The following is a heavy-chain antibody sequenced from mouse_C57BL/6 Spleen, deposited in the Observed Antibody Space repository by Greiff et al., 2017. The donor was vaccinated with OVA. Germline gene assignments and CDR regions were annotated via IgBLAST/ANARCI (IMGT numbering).Heavy chain of an antibody. V-gene: IGHV1-64*01. CDR3: AGSGGPRGYFDV. Sequence: QVQLQQPGAELVKPGASVKLSCKASGYTFTSYWMHWVKQRPGQGLEWIGMIHPNSGSTNYNEKFKSKATLTVDKSSSTAYMQLSSLTSEDSAVYYCAGSGGPRGYFDVWGTGTTVTVSS. CDR1: GYTFTSYW. J-gene: IGHJ1*03. CDR2: IHPNSGST. D-gene: IGHD3-1*01.